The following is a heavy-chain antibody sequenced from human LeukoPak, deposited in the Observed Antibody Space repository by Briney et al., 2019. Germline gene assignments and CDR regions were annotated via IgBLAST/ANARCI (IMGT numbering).Heavy chain of an antibody. D-gene: IGHD1-26*01. CDR1: GFIVSSNY. CDR2: IYSGGST. Sequence: GGSLRLSCAASGFIVSSNYMSWVRQAPGKGLEWVSVIYSGGSTYYADSVKGRFTISRDNSKNTLYLQMGSLRAEDMAVYYCARDSVVGATSGYFDYWGQGTLVTVSS. J-gene: IGHJ4*02. V-gene: IGHV3-66*01. CDR3: ARDSVVGATSGYFDY.